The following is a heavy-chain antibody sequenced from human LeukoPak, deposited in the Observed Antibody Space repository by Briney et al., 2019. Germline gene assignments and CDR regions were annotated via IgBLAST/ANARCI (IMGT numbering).Heavy chain of an antibody. Sequence: PGGSLRLSCAASGFTFSSYSMNWVRQAPGKGLEWVSSISSSSSYIYYADSVKGRFTISRDNAKNSLYLQMNSLRAEDTAVYYCARGLQLWFNWFDPWGQGTLVTVSS. CDR1: GFTFSSYS. CDR3: ARGLQLWFNWFDP. CDR2: ISSSSSYI. J-gene: IGHJ5*02. D-gene: IGHD5-18*01. V-gene: IGHV3-21*01.